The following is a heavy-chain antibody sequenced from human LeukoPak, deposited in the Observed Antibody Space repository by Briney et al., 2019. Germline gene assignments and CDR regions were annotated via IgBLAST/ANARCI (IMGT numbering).Heavy chain of an antibody. CDR2: ISSSGSTI. V-gene: IGHV3-48*03. J-gene: IGHJ4*02. CDR1: GFTFSSYE. D-gene: IGHD5-18*01. Sequence: GGSLRLSCAASGFTFSSYEMNWVRQAPGKGLEWVSYISSSGSTIYYADSVKGRFTISRDNAKNSLYLQMNSPRAEDTAVYYCARESRTWIQLWLLDYWGQGTLVTVSS. CDR3: ARESRTWIQLWLLDY.